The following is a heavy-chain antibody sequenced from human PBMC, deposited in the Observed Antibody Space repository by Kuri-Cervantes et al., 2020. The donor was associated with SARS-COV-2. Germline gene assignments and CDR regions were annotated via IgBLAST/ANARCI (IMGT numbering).Heavy chain of an antibody. Sequence: ESLKLSCAVYGGSFSGYYWSWIRQPPGKGLEWIGEIKHSGSTNYNPSLKSRVTISVDTSKNQFSLKLSSVTAADTAVYYCARAVARGVPAALGLGLYYYYGIDVSGQGTTVSLS. D-gene: IGHD2-2*01. V-gene: IGHV4-34*01. J-gene: IGHJ6*02. CDR1: GGSFSGYY. CDR2: IKHSGST. CDR3: ARAVARGVPAALGLGLYYYYGIDV.